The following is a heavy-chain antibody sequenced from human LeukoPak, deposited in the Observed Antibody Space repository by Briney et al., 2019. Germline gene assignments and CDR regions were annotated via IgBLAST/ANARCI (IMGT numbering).Heavy chain of an antibody. D-gene: IGHD6-19*01. J-gene: IGHJ4*02. V-gene: IGHV3-23*01. CDR2: ISGSGGGT. Sequence: GGSLRLSCAASGFTFSSYAMSWVRQAPGKGLEWVSTISGSGGGTYYADSVKGRFTISRDNSKNTLYLQMNSLRAEDTALYYCAKLLDSSGRGYFDYWGQGTLVTVSS. CDR1: GFTFSSYA. CDR3: AKLLDSSGRGYFDY.